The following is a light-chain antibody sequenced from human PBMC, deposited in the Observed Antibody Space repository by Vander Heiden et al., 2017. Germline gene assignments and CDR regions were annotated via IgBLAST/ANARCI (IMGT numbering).Light chain of an antibody. Sequence: NFMLTQPHPVPQSSGTTVPIPCTGNSGDIASNYVQWYQQRPGSAPSTVIYEDNQRPSGVPDRFSGSIDSSSNAASLTISGLETEDEADYYCQSYDSSHHVVFGGGTKLTVL. J-gene: IGLJ2*01. CDR1: SGDIASNY. CDR2: EDN. CDR3: QSYDSSHHVV. V-gene: IGLV6-57*02.